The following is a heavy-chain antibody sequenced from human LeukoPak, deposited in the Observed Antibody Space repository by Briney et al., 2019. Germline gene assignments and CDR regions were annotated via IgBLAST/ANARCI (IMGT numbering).Heavy chain of an antibody. CDR1: GGSVSSGSYY. CDR3: ARAIRMVRGVIPFYYGMDV. V-gene: IGHV4-61*01. Sequence: SETLSLTCTVSGGSVSSGSYYWTWIRQSPGKGLEWIGYIYYSGGTNYNPSLKSRVIISVDTSKNQFSLKLSSVTAADTAVYYCARAIRMVRGVIPFYYGMDVWGKGTTVTVSS. D-gene: IGHD3-10*01. J-gene: IGHJ6*04. CDR2: IYYSGGT.